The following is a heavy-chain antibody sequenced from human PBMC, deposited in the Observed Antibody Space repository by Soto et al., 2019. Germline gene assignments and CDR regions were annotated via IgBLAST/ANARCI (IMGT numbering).Heavy chain of an antibody. CDR3: ARDGFIAAAGTPDY. Sequence: EVQLVESGGGLVKPGGSLRLSCAASGFTFSSYSMNWVRQSPGKGLEWVSSISSSRSYIYYADSVKGRFTISRDNAKNSLYLQMNSLRAEDTAVYYWARDGFIAAAGTPDYWGQGTLVTVSS. V-gene: IGHV3-21*01. CDR2: ISSSRSYI. D-gene: IGHD6-13*01. CDR1: GFTFSSYS. J-gene: IGHJ4*02.